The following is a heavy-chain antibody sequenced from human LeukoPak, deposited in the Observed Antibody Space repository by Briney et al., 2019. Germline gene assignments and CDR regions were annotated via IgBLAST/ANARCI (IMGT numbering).Heavy chain of an antibody. CDR2: IYYRGST. CDR3: AIGRSWESFFDY. Sequence: SETLSLTCTVSGGSMNSYYWSWIRQPPGKGLEWIGYIYYRGSTNYNPSLNSRVTISLDTSKNQFSLKLTSVTAADTALYYCAIGRSWESFFDYWGQGTLVTVSS. CDR1: GGSMNSYY. D-gene: IGHD2-15*01. J-gene: IGHJ4*02. V-gene: IGHV4-59*01.